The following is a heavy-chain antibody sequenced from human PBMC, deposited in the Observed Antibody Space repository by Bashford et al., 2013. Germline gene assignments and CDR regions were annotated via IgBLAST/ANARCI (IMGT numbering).Heavy chain of an antibody. CDR2: INPNSGGT. V-gene: IGHV1-2*02. Sequence: ASVKVSCKASGYTFTGYYMHWVRQAPGQGLEWMGWINPNSGGTNYAQKFQGRVTMTRDTSISTAYMELSRLRSDDTAVYYCARVRVPAAILDAFDIWGQGTMVTVSS. J-gene: IGHJ3*02. CDR1: GYTFTGYY. D-gene: IGHD2-2*02. CDR3: ARVRVPAAILDAFDI.